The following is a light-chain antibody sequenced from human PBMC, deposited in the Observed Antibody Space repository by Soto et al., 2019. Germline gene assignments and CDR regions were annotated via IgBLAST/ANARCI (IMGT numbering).Light chain of an antibody. CDR2: GAS. Sequence: EIVLTQSPGTLSLSPGERATLCCRASQSVSSSYLAWYQQKPGQAPRLLIYGASSRATGIPDRFSGGGSGTDFTLTISRLEPEDFAVYYCQQYGNSPPYTFGQGTKLEIK. CDR1: QSVSSSY. J-gene: IGKJ2*01. V-gene: IGKV3-20*01. CDR3: QQYGNSPPYT.